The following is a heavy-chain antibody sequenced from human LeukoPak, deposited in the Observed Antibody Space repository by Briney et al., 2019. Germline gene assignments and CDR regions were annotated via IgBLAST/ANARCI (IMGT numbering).Heavy chain of an antibody. J-gene: IGHJ4*02. CDR1: GYTFTGYY. D-gene: IGHD4-23*01. V-gene: IGHV1-2*02. Sequence: GASVKVSCKASGYTFTGYYMHWVRQAPGQGLEWMGWINPNSGGTYYTQKFQGRVTMTSDTSISSAYMELSGLRSDDRAVYYCARDLYGGTSATFDYWGQGTLVTVSS. CDR3: ARDLYGGTSATFDY. CDR2: INPNSGGT.